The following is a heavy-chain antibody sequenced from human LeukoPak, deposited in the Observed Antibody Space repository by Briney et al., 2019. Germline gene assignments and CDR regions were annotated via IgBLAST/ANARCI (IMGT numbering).Heavy chain of an antibody. J-gene: IGHJ4*02. V-gene: IGHV3-23*01. CDR2: ISGSGGTT. D-gene: IGHD3-10*01. Sequence: GGSLRLSCAASGFTFSSHAMTWVRQAPGKGLEWVSSISGSGGTTYYADSVKGRFTISRDNSRNTLHLQMNSLRAEDTAVYYCAARSYSSGNFYSPVDYWGQGTLVTVSS. CDR1: GFTFSSHA. CDR3: AARSYSSGNFYSPVDY.